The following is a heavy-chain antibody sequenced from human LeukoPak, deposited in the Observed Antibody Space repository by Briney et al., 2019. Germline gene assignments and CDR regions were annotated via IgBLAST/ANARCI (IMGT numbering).Heavy chain of an antibody. CDR3: AKAMEGANIFDY. CDR1: GFTFSSYG. J-gene: IGHJ4*02. D-gene: IGHD1-26*01. V-gene: IGHV3-33*06. Sequence: GGSLRLSCAASGFTFSSYGMHWVRQAPGKGLEWVAVIWYDGSNKYYADSVKGRFTISRDNSKNTPYLQMNSLRAEDTAVYYCAKAMEGANIFDYWGQGTLVTVSS. CDR2: IWYDGSNK.